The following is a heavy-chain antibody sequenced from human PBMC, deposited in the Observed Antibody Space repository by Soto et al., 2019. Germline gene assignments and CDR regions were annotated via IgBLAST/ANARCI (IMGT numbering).Heavy chain of an antibody. CDR1: GITFDTYG. D-gene: IGHD6-6*01. CDR3: AKEMYPRTVLDSRSAWGAH. J-gene: IGHJ4*02. V-gene: IGHV3-30*18. CDR2: VSYDGSHK. Sequence: QVHLVQSGGGVVQPGKSLRLSCTASGITFDTYGMHWVRQTPGKGLEWVAVVSYDGSHKYYGDSVKGRFTISRDDAKNTVSQQMDSPGVEDTAVYYCAKEMYPRTVLDSRSAWGAHWGQGSRVTVSS.